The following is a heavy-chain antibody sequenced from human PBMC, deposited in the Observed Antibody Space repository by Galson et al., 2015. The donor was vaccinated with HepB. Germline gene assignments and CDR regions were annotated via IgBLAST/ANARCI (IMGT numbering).Heavy chain of an antibody. Sequence: SLRLSCAASGFTLSSFGIHWVRQAPGKGLEWVAVIWYDGSKKYYADSVKGRCTISRDNSKSMIYLQMNSLRDEDTAVYYCVRENQGYSAGFDHWGQGTAVTVSS. CDR3: VRENQGYSAGFDH. D-gene: IGHD4-11*01. CDR1: GFTLSSFG. CDR2: IWYDGSKK. V-gene: IGHV3-33*01. J-gene: IGHJ4*02.